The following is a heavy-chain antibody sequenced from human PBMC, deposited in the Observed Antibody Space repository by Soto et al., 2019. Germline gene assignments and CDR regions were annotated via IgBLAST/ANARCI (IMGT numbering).Heavy chain of an antibody. D-gene: IGHD3-9*01. CDR1: GYSFTSYW. V-gene: IGHV5-51*01. Sequence: GESLKISCKGSGYSFTSYWIGWVRQMPGKGLEWMGIIYPGDSDTRYSPSFQGQVTISADKSISTAYLQWSSLKASDTAMYYCARMIPDYDILTGYYSAFDIWGQGTMVTVS. CDR2: IYPGDSDT. CDR3: ARMIPDYDILTGYYSAFDI. J-gene: IGHJ3*02.